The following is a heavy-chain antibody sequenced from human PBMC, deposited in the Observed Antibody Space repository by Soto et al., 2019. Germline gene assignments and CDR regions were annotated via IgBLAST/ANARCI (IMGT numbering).Heavy chain of an antibody. V-gene: IGHV3-72*01. CDR3: SRYMLNTSVRYSDY. CDR2: VRNKANSYTT. CDR1: GFTFSGCY. Sequence: PGGSLRLSCAASGFTFSGCYMDWIRQAPGKGLEWVGRVRNKANSYTTEYAASVKGRFTISRDDSENSLYLQMNNLKAEDTAVYYWSRYMLNTSVRYSDYWGQGTLVTVSS. J-gene: IGHJ4*02. D-gene: IGHD2-8*01.